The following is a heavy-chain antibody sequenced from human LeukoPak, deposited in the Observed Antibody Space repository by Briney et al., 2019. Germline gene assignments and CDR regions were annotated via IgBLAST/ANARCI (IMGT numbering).Heavy chain of an antibody. CDR1: GGSISSSSYY. D-gene: IGHD5-18*01. Sequence: SETLSLTCTVSGGSISSSSYYWGWIRQPPGKGLGWIGSIYYSGSTYYNPSLKSRVTISVDTSKNQFSLKLSSVTAADTAVYYCARHGGHSYGLPKSPCFDYWGQGTLVTVSS. V-gene: IGHV4-39*01. CDR3: ARHGGHSYGLPKSPCFDY. J-gene: IGHJ4*02. CDR2: IYYSGST.